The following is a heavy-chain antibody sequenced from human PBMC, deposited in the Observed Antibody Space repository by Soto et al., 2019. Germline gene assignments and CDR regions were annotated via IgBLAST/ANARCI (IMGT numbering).Heavy chain of an antibody. J-gene: IGHJ4*02. V-gene: IGHV1-18*01. CDR3: GRGGLAVSGTYDD. CDR2: ISGSNGDT. Sequence: QVQLVQSGAEVKESGASVKVSCKASGYTFTNYGVAWVRRAPGQGLAWMGWISGSNGDTKYAQNLQNRVSMTTDTSTNTADMELRSLRPDDTAIYFCGRGGLAVSGTYDDWGQGTLGTVSS. D-gene: IGHD6-19*01. CDR1: GYTFTNYG.